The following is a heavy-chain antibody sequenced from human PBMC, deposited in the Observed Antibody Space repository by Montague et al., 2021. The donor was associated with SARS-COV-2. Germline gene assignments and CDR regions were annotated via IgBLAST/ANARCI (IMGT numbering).Heavy chain of an antibody. D-gene: IGHD1-20*01. CDR3: ARRVTGTTVHYYYYGIDV. CDR1: GGSISSSSYY. V-gene: IGHV4-39*01. CDR2: IYYSGST. Sequence: SETLSLTCTVSGGSISSSSYYWGWIRQPPGRGLEWIGCIYYSGSTYYNPSLKSRVTISVDTSKNQFSLKLSSVTAADTAVYYCARRVTGTTVHYYYYGIDVWGQGTTVTVSS. J-gene: IGHJ6*02.